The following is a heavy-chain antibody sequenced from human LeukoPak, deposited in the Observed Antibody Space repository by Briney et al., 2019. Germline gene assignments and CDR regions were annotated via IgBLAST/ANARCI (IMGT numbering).Heavy chain of an antibody. CDR2: INSDGSST. D-gene: IGHD6-13*01. Sequence: GGSLRLSCAASGFTFSSYWMHWVRQAPGKGLVWVSRINSDGSSTSYADSVKGRFTISRDTAKNTLYLQTNSLRAEDTAVYYCASEGSSWYYFDYWGQRTLVTVSS. CDR3: ASEGSSWYYFDY. CDR1: GFTFSSYW. J-gene: IGHJ4*02. V-gene: IGHV3-74*01.